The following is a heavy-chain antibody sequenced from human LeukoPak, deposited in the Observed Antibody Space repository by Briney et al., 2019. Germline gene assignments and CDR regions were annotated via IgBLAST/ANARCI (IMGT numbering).Heavy chain of an antibody. J-gene: IGHJ4*02. CDR3: ARLGDRGYDSGGDY. V-gene: IGHV4-39*01. CDR2: IYYSGST. D-gene: IGHD5-12*01. Sequence: SETLSLTCTVSGGSISSSSYYWGWIRQPPGKGLEWIGSIYYSGSTYYNPSLKSRVTISVDTSKNQFSLKLSPVTAADTAVYYCARLGDRGYDSGGDYWGQGTLVTVSS. CDR1: GGSISSSSYY.